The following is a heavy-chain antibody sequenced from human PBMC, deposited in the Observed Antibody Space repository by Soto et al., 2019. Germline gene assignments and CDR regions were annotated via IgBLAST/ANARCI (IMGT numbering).Heavy chain of an antibody. V-gene: IGHV1-18*01. J-gene: IGHJ4*02. D-gene: IGHD6-19*01. CDR2: INTYNGNT. CDR1: AYSFTSYA. CDR3: ARGYNNGWYTFDY. Sequence: VQLVQSGAEVKKPGASVKVSCKASAYSFTSYAISWVRQAPGQGLEWMGWINTYNGNTNYAQNLQGRLTLTTDTSTTTAYIELRHLTSDDTAVYFCARGYNNGWYTFDYWGQGTLVNVSS.